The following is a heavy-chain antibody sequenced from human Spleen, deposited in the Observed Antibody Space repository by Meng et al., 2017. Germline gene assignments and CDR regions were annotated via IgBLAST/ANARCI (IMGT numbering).Heavy chain of an antibody. J-gene: IGHJ4*02. CDR3: AKEIRPNDY. CDR1: GFTFSNSA. CDR2: ISISGQRT. Sequence: GESLKISCAVSGFTFSNSAMTWVRQAPGKGLEWVSAISISGQRTYYADSVKGRFTISRDNSKNTLYLQMTSLRVEDTAVYYCAKEIRPNDYWGQGTRVTVSS. V-gene: IGHV3-23*01.